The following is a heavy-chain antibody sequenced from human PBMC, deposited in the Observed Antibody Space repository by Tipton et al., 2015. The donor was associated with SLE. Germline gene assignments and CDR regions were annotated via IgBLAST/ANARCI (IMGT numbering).Heavy chain of an antibody. CDR3: AKGGDKPTGYYMDV. D-gene: IGHD3-16*01. CDR1: GFTFSTYT. CDR2: ISATNGHI. V-gene: IGHV3-21*01. Sequence: SLRLSCAASGFTFSTYTMTWVRQAPGKGLEWVSFISATNGHIYYADSVKGRFTVSRGNSKNTLYLQMHSLRVEDTAVYYCAKGGDKPTGYYMDVWGKGTTVTVSS. J-gene: IGHJ6*03.